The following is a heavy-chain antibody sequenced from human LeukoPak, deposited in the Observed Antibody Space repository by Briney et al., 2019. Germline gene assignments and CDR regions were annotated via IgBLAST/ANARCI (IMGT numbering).Heavy chain of an antibody. Sequence: SVKVSCKASGGTFSSYAISWVRQAPGQGLEWMGGIIPIFGTANYAQKFQGRVTITTDESTSTAYMELSSLRSEDTAVYYCARVGYYDRQPSDYWGQGTLVTVS. D-gene: IGHD3-22*01. CDR3: ARVGYYDRQPSDY. CDR2: IIPIFGTA. V-gene: IGHV1-69*05. CDR1: GGTFSSYA. J-gene: IGHJ4*02.